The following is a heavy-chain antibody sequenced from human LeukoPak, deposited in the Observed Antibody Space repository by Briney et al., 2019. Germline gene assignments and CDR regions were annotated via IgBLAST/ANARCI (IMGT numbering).Heavy chain of an antibody. CDR3: AKGSLEWLLYEGSFDY. V-gene: IGHV3-9*01. J-gene: IGHJ4*02. Sequence: GGSLRLSCAASGFTFDDYAMHWVRQAPGKGLEWVSGISWNRGSIGYADSVKGRFTISRDNAKNSLYLQMNSLRAEDTALYYCAKGSLEWLLYEGSFDYWGQGTLVTVSS. CDR1: GFTFDDYA. D-gene: IGHD3-3*01. CDR2: ISWNRGSI.